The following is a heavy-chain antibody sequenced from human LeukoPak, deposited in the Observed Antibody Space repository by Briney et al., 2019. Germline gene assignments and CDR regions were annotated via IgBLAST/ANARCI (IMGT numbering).Heavy chain of an antibody. J-gene: IGHJ4*02. D-gene: IGHD6-19*01. CDR1: GFTFSSYG. Sequence: PGRSLRLSCAASGFTFSSYGMHWVRQAPGKGLEWVAVISYDGSNKYYADSVKGRFTISRDNSKNTLYLQMNSLRAEDTAVYYCAKDLSEQWLEKVLDYWGQGTLVTASS. V-gene: IGHV3-30*18. CDR3: AKDLSEQWLEKVLDY. CDR2: ISYDGSNK.